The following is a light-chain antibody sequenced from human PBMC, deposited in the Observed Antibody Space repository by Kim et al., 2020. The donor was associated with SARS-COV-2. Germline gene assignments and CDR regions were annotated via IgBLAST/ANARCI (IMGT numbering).Light chain of an antibody. V-gene: IGLV3-1*01. Sequence: SYELTQPPSVSVSPGQTASITCSGDKLGDKYACWYQQKPGQSPVLVIYQDSKRPSGIPERFSGSNSGNTATLTISGTQAMDEADYYCQAWDSSTAWVFGGGAKLAFL. CDR1: KLGDKY. CDR3: QAWDSSTAWV. J-gene: IGLJ3*02. CDR2: QDS.